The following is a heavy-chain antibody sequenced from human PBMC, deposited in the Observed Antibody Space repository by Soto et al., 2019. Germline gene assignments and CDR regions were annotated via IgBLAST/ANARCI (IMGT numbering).Heavy chain of an antibody. CDR1: GDSITNNNFY. CDR2: IYYLGNT. Sequence: SETLSLTCTVSGDSITNNNFYWGWVRQPPGKGLDWIGNIYYLGNTFYNPSLRSRVTISADTSKNQFSLNLSSVTAADTAVYYCARFVVPATRQADFDCWGQGALVTVSS. D-gene: IGHD2-15*01. CDR3: ARFVVPATRQADFDC. V-gene: IGHV4-39*01. J-gene: IGHJ4*02.